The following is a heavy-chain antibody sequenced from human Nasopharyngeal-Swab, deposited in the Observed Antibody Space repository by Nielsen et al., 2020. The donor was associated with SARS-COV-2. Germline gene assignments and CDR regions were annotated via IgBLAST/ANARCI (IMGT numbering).Heavy chain of an antibody. CDR3: ARGPWAYYYDPGLDY. D-gene: IGHD3-22*01. V-gene: IGHV4-59*01. Sequence: SETLSLTCTVSGGSISSYDWSWIRQPPGKGLEWIGYIYYSGSTNYNPSLKSRVTISVDTSKNQFSLKLSSVTAADTAVYYYARGPWAYYYDPGLDYWGQGTLVTVSS. J-gene: IGHJ4*02. CDR1: GGSISSYD. CDR2: IYYSGST.